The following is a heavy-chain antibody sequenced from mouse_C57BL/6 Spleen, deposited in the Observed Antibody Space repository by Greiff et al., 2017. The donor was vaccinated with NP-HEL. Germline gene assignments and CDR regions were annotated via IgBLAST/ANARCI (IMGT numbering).Heavy chain of an antibody. CDR3: AKNGRGVYYAMDY. V-gene: IGHV2-5*01. J-gene: IGHJ4*01. D-gene: IGHD6-1*01. CDR2: IWRGGST. CDR1: GFSLTSYG. Sequence: VNVVESGPGLVQPSQSLSITCTVSGFSLTSYGVHWVRQSPGKGLEWLGVIWRGGSTDYNAAFMSRLSITKDNSKSQVFFKMNSLQADDTAIYYCAKNGRGVYYAMDYWGQGTSVTVSS.